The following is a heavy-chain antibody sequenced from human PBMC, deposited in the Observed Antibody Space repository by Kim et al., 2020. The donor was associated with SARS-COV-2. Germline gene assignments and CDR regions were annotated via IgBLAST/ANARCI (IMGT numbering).Heavy chain of an antibody. D-gene: IGHD7-27*01. V-gene: IGHV1-2*02. J-gene: IGHJ1*01. Sequence: AQKLQGRVSVTRDTAINTAYMELSSLRSDDSAVYYCARSRTNGDAEYFQYWGQGTLVTVSS. CDR3: ARSRTNGDAEYFQY.